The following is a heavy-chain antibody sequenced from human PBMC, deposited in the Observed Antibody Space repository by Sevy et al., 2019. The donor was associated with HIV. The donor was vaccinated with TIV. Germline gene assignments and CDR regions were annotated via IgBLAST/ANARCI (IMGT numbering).Heavy chain of an antibody. D-gene: IGHD2-2*01. CDR2: PKLAGSEK. J-gene: IGHJ6*02. CDR3: ARDCSSTSCLWGMDV. Sequence: GGSLRLSCVASGFTFRSYWMSWVRQAPGKGLEWVANPKLAGSEKYYVDSVNGRFTISRDNAKNSLYLQMNSLRAEDTAVYYCARDCSSTSCLWGMDVWGQGTTVTVSS. CDR1: GFTFRSYW. V-gene: IGHV3-7*03.